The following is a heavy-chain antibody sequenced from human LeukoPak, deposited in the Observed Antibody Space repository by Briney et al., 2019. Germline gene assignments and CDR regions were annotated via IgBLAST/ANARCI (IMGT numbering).Heavy chain of an antibody. V-gene: IGHV3-23*01. CDR1: GFTFSSYE. Sequence: GGSLRLSCAASGFTFSSYEMNWVRQAPGKGLEWVSTISGGGITTYYADSAKGRFTISRDNSKNTMFLQMNSLRADDTAVYYCPRQSYASGWNPFDYWGQGILVTVSS. D-gene: IGHD6-19*01. J-gene: IGHJ4*02. CDR3: PRQSYASGWNPFDY. CDR2: ISGGGITT.